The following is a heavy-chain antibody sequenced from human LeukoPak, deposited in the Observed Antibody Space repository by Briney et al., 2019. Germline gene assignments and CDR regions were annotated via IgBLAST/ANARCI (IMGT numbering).Heavy chain of an antibody. J-gene: IGHJ3*02. D-gene: IGHD2-15*01. CDR3: ARKFGCSGGSCYSNDAFDI. CDR1: GFTFRSYW. CDR2: IWYDGSNK. V-gene: IGHV3-33*08. Sequence: GGSLRLSCAASGFTFRSYWMSWVRQAPGKGLEWVAVIWYDGSNKYYADSVKGRFTISRDNSKNTLYLQMNSLRAEDTAVYYCARKFGCSGGSCYSNDAFDIWGQGTMVTVSS.